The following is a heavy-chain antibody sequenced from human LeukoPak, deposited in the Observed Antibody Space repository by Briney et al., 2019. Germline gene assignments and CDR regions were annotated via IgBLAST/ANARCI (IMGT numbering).Heavy chain of an antibody. CDR3: AKSKWELLGDY. CDR1: GFTFSSYW. Sequence: PGGSLRLSCAASGFTFSSYWMSWVRQAPGKGLEWVANIKQDGSEKYYVDSVKGRFTISRDNSKNTLYLQTNSLRAEDTAVYYCAKSKWELLGDYWGQGTLVTVSS. V-gene: IGHV3-7*03. D-gene: IGHD1-26*01. CDR2: IKQDGSEK. J-gene: IGHJ4*02.